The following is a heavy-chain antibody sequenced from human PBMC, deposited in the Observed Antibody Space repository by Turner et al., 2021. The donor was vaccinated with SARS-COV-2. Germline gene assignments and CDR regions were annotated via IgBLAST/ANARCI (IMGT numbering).Heavy chain of an antibody. D-gene: IGHD3-16*01. Sequence: QVQLVQSGAEVKKPGASVKVSCKAVGYTFDTYGVVWVRQAPGQGLEWMGWISGYNGNRNYAQCLQGRVTMATDTSTNTAYMELRSLTSADTGVYFCARGSLWFDDLRENAFDVWGQGTLVTVSS. CDR3: ARGSLWFDDLRENAFDV. CDR1: GYTFDTYG. J-gene: IGHJ3*01. CDR2: ISGYNGNR. V-gene: IGHV1-18*01.